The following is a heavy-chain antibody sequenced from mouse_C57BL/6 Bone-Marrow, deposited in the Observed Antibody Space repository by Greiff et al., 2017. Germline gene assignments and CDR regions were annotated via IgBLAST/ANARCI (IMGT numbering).Heavy chain of an antibody. Sequence: QVQLKRPGAELVKPGASVKLSCKASGYTFTSYWMQWVKQRPGQGLEWIGEIDPSDSYTNYNQKFKGKATLTVDTSSSTAYMQLSSLTSEDSAVYYCAREGLSGFAYWGQGTLVTVSA. CDR1: GYTFTSYW. CDR2: IDPSDSYT. V-gene: IGHV1-50*01. D-gene: IGHD2-4*01. J-gene: IGHJ3*01. CDR3: AREGLSGFAY.